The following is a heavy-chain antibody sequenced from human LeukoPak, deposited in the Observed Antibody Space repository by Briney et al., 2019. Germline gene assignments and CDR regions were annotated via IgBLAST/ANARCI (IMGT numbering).Heavy chain of an antibody. Sequence: SETLSLTCTVSGASISRYYWSWIRQSPGMGLEWIAYMQYSGATNYSPSLKSRVTLSIDTSKSQFSLKLNSVTAADTAVYFCVGGGYCSRSNCFAPLLDYWGQGKLVTVSS. CDR1: GASISRYY. V-gene: IGHV4-59*01. CDR3: VGGGYCSRSNCFAPLLDY. D-gene: IGHD2-2*01. CDR2: MQYSGAT. J-gene: IGHJ4*02.